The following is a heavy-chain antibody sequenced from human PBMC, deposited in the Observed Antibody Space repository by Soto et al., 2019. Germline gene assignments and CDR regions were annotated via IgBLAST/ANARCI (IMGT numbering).Heavy chain of an antibody. CDR1: GYTLTEVS. J-gene: IGHJ5*02. CDR2: FDPEDGET. D-gene: IGHD3-10*01. Sequence: GASAKVSCKTSGYTLTEVSMHWVRQAPGKGLEWMGGFDPEDGETIYAQKFQGRVTMTEDTSTDTAYMELSSLRSEDTAVYYCATLYGSGTHNWFYPWGQGTLVTVSS. V-gene: IGHV1-24*01. CDR3: ATLYGSGTHNWFYP.